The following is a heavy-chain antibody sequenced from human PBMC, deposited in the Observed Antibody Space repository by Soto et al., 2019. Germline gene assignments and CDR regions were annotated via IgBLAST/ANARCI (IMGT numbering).Heavy chain of an antibody. D-gene: IGHD3-10*01. CDR1: GGSFSGYY. CDR3: ARVKRVRRSITGFDP. J-gene: IGHJ5*02. Sequence: PSETLSLTCAVYGGSFSGYYWSWIRQPPGKGLEWIGEINHSGSTNYNPSLKSRVTISVDTSKNQFSLKLSSVTAADTAVYYCARVKRVRRSITGFDPWGQGTLVTVSS. CDR2: INHSGST. V-gene: IGHV4-34*01.